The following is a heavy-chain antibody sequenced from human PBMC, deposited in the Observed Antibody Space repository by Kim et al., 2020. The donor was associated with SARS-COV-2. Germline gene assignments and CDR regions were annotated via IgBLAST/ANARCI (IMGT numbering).Heavy chain of an antibody. J-gene: IGHJ4*02. CDR3: STFNSGSVFDY. D-gene: IGHD1-26*01. CDR1: GFTFSDHY. V-gene: IGHV3-72*01. CDR2: IRNRANSYTT. Sequence: GGSLRLSCAASGFTFSDHYMDWVRQTPGKGLEWVARIRNRANSYTTEYAASVTGRFTISRDDLKNSVFLQMNSLKTEDTAVYFCSTFNSGSVFDYWGQGT.